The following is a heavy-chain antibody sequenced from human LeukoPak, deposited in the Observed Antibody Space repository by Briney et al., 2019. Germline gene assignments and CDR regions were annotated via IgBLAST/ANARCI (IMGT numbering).Heavy chain of an antibody. Sequence: PSETLSLTCTVSGGSISSGGYYWSWIRQHPGKGLEWIGYIYYSGSTYYNPSLKSRVIISVYTSKNQFSLKLSSVTAADTAVYYCARGDERYCSSTSCPWGVDYWGQGTLVTVSS. CDR1: GGSISSGGYY. V-gene: IGHV4-31*03. D-gene: IGHD2-2*01. CDR2: IYYSGST. CDR3: ARGDERYCSSTSCPWGVDY. J-gene: IGHJ4*02.